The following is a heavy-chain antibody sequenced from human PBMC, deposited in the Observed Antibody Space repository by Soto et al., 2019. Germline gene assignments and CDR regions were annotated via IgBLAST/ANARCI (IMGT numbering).Heavy chain of an antibody. V-gene: IGHV3-23*01. CDR3: ANGFLWFGGLSTDY. J-gene: IGHJ4*02. CDR2: ISGSGGHT. D-gene: IGHD3-10*01. Sequence: GGSLRLSCSASGFTFSNHAMSWVRQAPGKGLEWVSAISGSGGHTYYADSVKGRFTISRDNSKNTLYLQMDSLRAEDTAVYYCANGFLWFGGLSTDYWGQGTLVTVSS. CDR1: GFTFSNHA.